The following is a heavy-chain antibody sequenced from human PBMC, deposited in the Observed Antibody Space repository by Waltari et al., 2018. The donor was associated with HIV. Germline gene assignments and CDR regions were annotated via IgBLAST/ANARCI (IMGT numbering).Heavy chain of an antibody. V-gene: IGHV1-18*01. CDR2: ISPYNDNT. Sequence: VQLVQSGGEVKKPGASVKFSCKASGSTFRTYGISWMRQAPGQGLEWVGWISPYNDNTYYAQRFQDRVTMTTDTSATTVDMELRSLRSDDTAVYYCARDFTSRVDSWEYSDSSYFDYWGQGTLVTVSS. J-gene: IGHJ4*02. CDR3: ARDFTSRVDSWEYSDSSYFDY. D-gene: IGHD3-22*01. CDR1: GSTFRTYG.